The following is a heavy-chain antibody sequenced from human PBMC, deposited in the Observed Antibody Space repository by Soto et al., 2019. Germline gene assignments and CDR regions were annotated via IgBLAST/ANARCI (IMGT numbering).Heavy chain of an antibody. V-gene: IGHV4-59*01. CDR1: GGSISSYY. CDR2: IYYSGST. Sequence: SETLSLTCTVSGGSISSYYWSWIRQPPGKGLEWIGYIYYSGSTNYNPSLKSRVTISVDTSKNQFSLKLSSVTAADTAVYYCGTVADSRYYTVDRWSQGTFVIVSS. CDR3: GTVADSRYYTVDR. D-gene: IGHD3-22*01. J-gene: IGHJ5*02.